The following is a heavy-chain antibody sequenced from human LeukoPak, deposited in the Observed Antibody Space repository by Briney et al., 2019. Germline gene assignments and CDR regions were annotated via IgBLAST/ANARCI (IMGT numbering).Heavy chain of an antibody. CDR3: ARDVRATRLFDF. D-gene: IGHD1-26*01. CDR2: ISSSGSSI. CDR1: GCTFSSYE. V-gene: IGHV3-48*03. J-gene: IGHJ4*02. Sequence: PGGSLRLSCAASGCTFSSYEMNWVRQAPGKGLEWISYISSSGSSIDYADSVKGRFIISRDNAKNSLYLQMNSLRAEDTAVYYCARDVRATRLFDFWGQGTLVTVSS.